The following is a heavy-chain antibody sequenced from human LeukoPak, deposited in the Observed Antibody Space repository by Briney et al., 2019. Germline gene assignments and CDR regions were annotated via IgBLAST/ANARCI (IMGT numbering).Heavy chain of an antibody. D-gene: IGHD3-9*01. CDR2: INPNSGGT. V-gene: IGHV1-2*02. CDR3: AREYGEGTIFTP. CDR1: GYTFTGCY. J-gene: IGHJ5*02. Sequence: ASVKVSCKASGYTFTGCYMHWVRQAPGQGPEWMGWINPNSGGTNYAQKFQGRVTMTRDTSISTAYMELSRLRSDDTAVYYCAREYGEGTIFTPWGQGTLVTVFS.